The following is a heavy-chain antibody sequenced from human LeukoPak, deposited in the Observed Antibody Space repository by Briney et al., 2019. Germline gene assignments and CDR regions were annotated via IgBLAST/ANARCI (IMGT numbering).Heavy chain of an antibody. J-gene: IGHJ4*02. CDR3: ARSSAGSAFDY. CDR2: ISWNSGSI. Sequence: GRSLRLSCAASGFTFDDYAMHWVRQAPGKGLEWVSGISWNSGSIGYADSVKGRFTISRDNAKNSLYLQMNSLRAEDTAVYYCARSSAGSAFDYWGQGTLVTVSS. CDR1: GFTFDDYA. D-gene: IGHD1-26*01. V-gene: IGHV3-9*01.